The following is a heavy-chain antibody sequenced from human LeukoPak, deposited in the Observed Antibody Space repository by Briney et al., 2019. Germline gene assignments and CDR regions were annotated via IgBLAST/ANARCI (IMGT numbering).Heavy chain of an antibody. CDR3: VKDDSYYYDSSGYPH. CDR2: ISSNGGST. J-gene: IGHJ4*02. Sequence: GGSLRLSCSASGFTFSTYFMHWVRQAPGKGLEYVSAISSNGGSTYYADSVKGRFTISRDNSKNTLYLQMSSLRAEDTAVYHCVKDDSYYYDSSGYPHWGQGTLVTVSS. D-gene: IGHD3-22*01. V-gene: IGHV3-64D*09. CDR1: GFTFSTYF.